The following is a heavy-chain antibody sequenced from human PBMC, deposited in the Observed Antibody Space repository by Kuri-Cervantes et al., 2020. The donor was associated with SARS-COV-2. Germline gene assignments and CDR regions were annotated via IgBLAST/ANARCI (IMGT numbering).Heavy chain of an antibody. CDR3: ARHDAFYDRSGYAPIDV. CDR2: IYYIGST. D-gene: IGHD3-22*01. CDR1: GGYMSNY. Sequence: ESLKISCRVSGGYMSNYWSWIRQPPGKGLEWIGYIYYIGSTKYNPSLNSRVTMSVEASKFQISLKLSSVTAADTAVYYCARHDAFYDRSGYAPIDVWGQGILVTVSS. V-gene: IGHV4-59*08. J-gene: IGHJ4*02.